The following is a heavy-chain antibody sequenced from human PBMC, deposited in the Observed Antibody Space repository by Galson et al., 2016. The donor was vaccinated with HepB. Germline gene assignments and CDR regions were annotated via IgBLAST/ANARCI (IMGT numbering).Heavy chain of an antibody. CDR1: GYTFSSYD. Sequence: SVKVSCKASGYTFSSYDVNWVRQAPGQGLEWIGWVTPNSGNTVYAQNFQGRVSMTTNTSISTAYMELRSLRSEDTAVYFCARRRGYNGSYLWWFDPWGQGTLVTVTS. V-gene: IGHV1-8*01. CDR2: VTPNSGNT. J-gene: IGHJ5*02. CDR3: ARRRGYNGSYLWWFDP. D-gene: IGHD1-26*01.